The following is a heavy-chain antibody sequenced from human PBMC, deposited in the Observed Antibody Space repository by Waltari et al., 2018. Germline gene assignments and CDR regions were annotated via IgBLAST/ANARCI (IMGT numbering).Heavy chain of an antibody. V-gene: IGHV3-74*01. D-gene: IGHD4-17*01. CDR1: GFTFSSHW. CDR2: TNGDGSST. J-gene: IGHJ4*02. Sequence: EVQLEESGGGLVQPGGSLRPSCAASGFTFSSHWLHWVRQAPGKGRVWVSRTNGDGSSTSYADSVKGRFTISRDNAKNTLYLQMNSLRAEDTAVYYCSRDLQHGDFGRGRDYWGQGTLVTVSS. CDR3: SRDLQHGDFGRGRDY.